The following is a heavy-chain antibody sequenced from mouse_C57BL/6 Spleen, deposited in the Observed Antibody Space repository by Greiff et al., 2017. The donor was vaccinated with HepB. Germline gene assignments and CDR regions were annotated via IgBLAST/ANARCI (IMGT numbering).Heavy chain of an antibody. CDR2: IWRGGST. CDR3: AKNIYDGYSAWFAY. Sequence: VQWVESGPGLVQPSQSLSITCTVSGFSLTSYGVHWVRQSPGKGLEWLGVIWRGGSTDYNAAFMSRLSITKDNSKSQVFFKMNSLQADDTAIYYCAKNIYDGYSAWFAYWGQGTLVTVSA. CDR1: GFSLTSYG. V-gene: IGHV2-5*01. J-gene: IGHJ3*01. D-gene: IGHD2-3*01.